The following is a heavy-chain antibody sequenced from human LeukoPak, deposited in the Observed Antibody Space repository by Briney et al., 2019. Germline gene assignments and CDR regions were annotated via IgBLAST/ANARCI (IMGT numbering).Heavy chain of an antibody. CDR1: CSYISSGGYS. J-gene: IGHJ4*02. Sequence: SSQILALTCEVSCSYISSGGYSLSWIRQPPGKGLEWIGYIYHSGSTYYNPSLKSRVTISVDRSKNQFSLKLSSVTAADTAVYYCARAVDCSSTSCPIDYWGQGTLVTVSS. V-gene: IGHV4-30-2*01. CDR2: IYHSGST. CDR3: ARAVDCSSTSCPIDY. D-gene: IGHD2-2*01.